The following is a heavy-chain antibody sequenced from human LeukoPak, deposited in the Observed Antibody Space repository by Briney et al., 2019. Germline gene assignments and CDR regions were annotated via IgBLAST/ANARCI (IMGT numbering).Heavy chain of an antibody. D-gene: IGHD2-2*01. CDR1: GGSISSSSYY. CDR2: IYYSGST. J-gene: IGHJ4*02. Sequence: PSETLSLICTVSGGSISSSSYYWGCIRQPPGKGLEWIGSIYYSGSTYYNPSLKSRVTISVDTSKNQFSLKLSSVTAADTAVYYCVRQPRYQLLIDYWGQGTLVTVSS. V-gene: IGHV4-39*01. CDR3: VRQPRYQLLIDY.